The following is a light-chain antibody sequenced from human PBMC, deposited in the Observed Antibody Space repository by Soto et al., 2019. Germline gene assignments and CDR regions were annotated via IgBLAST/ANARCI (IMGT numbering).Light chain of an antibody. CDR3: QHYNSYSEA. Sequence: DIQMTQSPSTLSASVGDRVTITCRASQTIDSWLAWYQQRPGQPPNLLIYKASTLASGVPSRFSGSGYGTELTLTINSLKPDDFATYYCQHYNSYSEAFGQGTKVDIK. V-gene: IGKV1-5*03. CDR1: QTIDSW. CDR2: KAS. J-gene: IGKJ1*01.